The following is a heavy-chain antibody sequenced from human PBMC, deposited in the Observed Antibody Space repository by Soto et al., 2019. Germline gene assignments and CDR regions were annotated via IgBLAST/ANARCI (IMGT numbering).Heavy chain of an antibody. Sequence: ASVKVSCKASGYTFTGYYMHWVRQAPGQGLEWMGWINPNSGGTNYAQKFQGWVTMTRDTSISTAYMELSRLRSDDTAVYYCASSQRYCSGGSCYSGYYGMDVWGQGTTVTVS. V-gene: IGHV1-2*04. CDR2: INPNSGGT. D-gene: IGHD2-15*01. CDR1: GYTFTGYY. J-gene: IGHJ6*02. CDR3: ASSQRYCSGGSCYSGYYGMDV.